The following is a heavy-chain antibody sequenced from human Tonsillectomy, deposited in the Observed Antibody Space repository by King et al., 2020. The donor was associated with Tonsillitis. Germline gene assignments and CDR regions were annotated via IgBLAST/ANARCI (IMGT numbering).Heavy chain of an antibody. CDR3: ARDRVYSISGPFGF. Sequence: QLVQSGAEVKKPGASVKVSCKASGYTFTDYYIHWVRQAPGQGLEWMGWINPNSGGRNYAQNFQGRVTMTSDTSISTAYMVLGGLSSDDTAVYYCARDRVYSISGPFGFWGQGILVTVSS. J-gene: IGHJ1*01. D-gene: IGHD6-13*01. CDR2: INPNSGGR. CDR1: GYTFTDYY. V-gene: IGHV1-2*02.